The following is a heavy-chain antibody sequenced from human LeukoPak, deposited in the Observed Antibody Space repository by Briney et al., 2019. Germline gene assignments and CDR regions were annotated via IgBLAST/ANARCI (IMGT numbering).Heavy chain of an antibody. D-gene: IGHD1-26*01. CDR3: ARDIELSC. J-gene: IGHJ4*02. CDR1: GFTFSDSA. CDR2: ISASGGNS. V-gene: IGHV3-23*01. Sequence: PGGSLRLSCEASGFTFSDSAMSWVRQASGRGLEWVSLISASGGNSYHADSVKGRFTVSRDSSKNTLHLQMNSLRAEDTAVYYCARDIELSCWGQGTLVTVSS.